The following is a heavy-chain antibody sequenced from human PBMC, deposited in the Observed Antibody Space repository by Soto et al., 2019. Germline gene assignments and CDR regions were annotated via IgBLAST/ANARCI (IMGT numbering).Heavy chain of an antibody. V-gene: IGHV5-51*01. CDR3: ARVAARRRAKTDYYYYGMDA. J-gene: IGHJ6*02. D-gene: IGHD6-6*01. CDR1: GYSFTSYG. Sequence: GESLKISWNGSGYSFTSYGIGWVRQMPGKGLEWMGIIYPGDSDTRYSPSFQGQVTISADKSISTAYLQWSSLKASDTAMYYCARVAARRRAKTDYYYYGMDAWGQGTTVTVSS. CDR2: IYPGDSDT.